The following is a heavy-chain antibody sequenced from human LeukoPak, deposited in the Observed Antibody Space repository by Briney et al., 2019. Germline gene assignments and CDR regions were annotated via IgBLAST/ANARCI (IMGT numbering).Heavy chain of an antibody. CDR2: IGSDSKT. CDR1: GFTFSGFA. J-gene: IGHJ4*02. V-gene: IGHV3-23*01. D-gene: IGHD6-13*01. CDR3: ARGLGDGAAGPHYFDY. Sequence: GGSLRLSCAASGFTFSGFAMTWVRQAPGKGLEWVFSIGSDSKTHYSESVKGRFAISRDNSKNTLYLQMNSLRAEDTAVYYCARGLGDGAAGPHYFDYWGQGTLVTVSS.